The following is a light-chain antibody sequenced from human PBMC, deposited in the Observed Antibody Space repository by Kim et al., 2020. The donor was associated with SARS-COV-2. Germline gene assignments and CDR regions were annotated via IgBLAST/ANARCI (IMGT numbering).Light chain of an antibody. CDR2: DTS. Sequence: EIVMTQSPATLSVSPGERATLSCRASQSVSSNLAWYQQKPGQAPRLLIYDTSTRATGIPARFSGSGSGTEFTLTISILQSEDFAVYYCQQYDNWPLYTCGQGTKLEI. CDR3: QQYDNWPLYT. V-gene: IGKV3-15*01. CDR1: QSVSSN. J-gene: IGKJ2*01.